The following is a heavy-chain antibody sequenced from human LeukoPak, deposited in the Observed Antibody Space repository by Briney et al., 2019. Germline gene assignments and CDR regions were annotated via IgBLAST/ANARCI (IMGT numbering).Heavy chain of an antibody. J-gene: IGHJ4*02. CDR1: GFTFSNYA. D-gene: IGHD5-24*01. CDR2: XXXDGTFE. Sequence: HAGGSLRLSCAASGFTFSNYAMHWVRQAPGKGLEXXXXXXXDGTFEYYADSVKGRFTISRDDSKNTLYLQMNSLRAEDTALYYCARGRKRDGYDYSDFDYWGQGTLVTVSS. CDR3: ARGRKRDGYDYSDFDY. V-gene: IGHV3-30-3*01.